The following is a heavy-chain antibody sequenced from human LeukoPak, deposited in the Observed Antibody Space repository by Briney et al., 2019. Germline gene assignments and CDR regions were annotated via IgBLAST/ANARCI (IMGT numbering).Heavy chain of an antibody. D-gene: IGHD3-22*01. CDR2: IIPILGIA. CDR1: GGTFSSYA. CDR3: AKRYYDSSGYYSPPLGMDV. J-gene: IGHJ6*02. V-gene: IGHV1-69*04. Sequence: ASVKVSCKASGGTFSSYAISWVRQAPGQGLEWMGRIIPILGIANYAQKFQGRVTITADKSTSTAYMELSSLRFEDTAVYYCAKRYYDSSGYYSPPLGMDVWGQGTTVTVSS.